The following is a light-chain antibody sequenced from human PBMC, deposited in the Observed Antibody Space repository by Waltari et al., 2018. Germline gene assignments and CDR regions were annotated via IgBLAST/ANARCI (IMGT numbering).Light chain of an antibody. CDR3: QQYGSSPRT. J-gene: IGKJ1*01. CDR1: QIVSSSY. CDR2: GAS. Sequence: EIVLTQSPGTLSLSPGERATLSCRASQIVSSSYLAWYQQKPGQAPRLLIYGASSRATGIPDRFSGSGSGTEFTLTIRRLEPEDFAVYYCQQYGSSPRTFGQGTKVEIK. V-gene: IGKV3-20*01.